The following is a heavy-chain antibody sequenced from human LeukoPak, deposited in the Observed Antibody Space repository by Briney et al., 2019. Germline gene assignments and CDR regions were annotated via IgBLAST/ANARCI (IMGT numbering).Heavy chain of an antibody. CDR1: GGSISSSSYY. CDR2: IYYSGST. CDR3: ARARQQLVPSYYYYYMDV. J-gene: IGHJ6*03. D-gene: IGHD6-13*01. V-gene: IGHV4-39*07. Sequence: SETLSLTCTVSGGSISSSSYYWGWIRQPPGKGLEWIGSIYYSGSTYYNPSLKSRVTISVDTSKNQFSLKLSSVTAADTAVYYCARARQQLVPSYYYYYMDVWGKGTTVTVSS.